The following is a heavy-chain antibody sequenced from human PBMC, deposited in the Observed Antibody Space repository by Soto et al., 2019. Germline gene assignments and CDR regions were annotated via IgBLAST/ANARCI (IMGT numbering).Heavy chain of an antibody. Sequence: EVQLVESGGGLVQPGGSLRLSCAASGFTFSSYDMHWVRQATGKGLEWVSAIGTAGDTYYPGSVKGRFTISRENAKNSLYLQMNSLRAGDTAVYYCARDWAIPGRYYYYGMDVWGQGTTVTVSS. CDR2: IGTAGDT. J-gene: IGHJ6*02. CDR3: ARDWAIPGRYYYYGMDV. D-gene: IGHD2-21*01. V-gene: IGHV3-13*01. CDR1: GFTFSSYD.